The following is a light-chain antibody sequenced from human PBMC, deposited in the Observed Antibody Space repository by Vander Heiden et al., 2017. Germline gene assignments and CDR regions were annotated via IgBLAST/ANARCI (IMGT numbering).Light chain of an antibody. CDR1: SSNIGAGYD. V-gene: IGLV1-40*01. CDR2: GNS. CDR3: QSYDSSRSGPVV. Sequence: QSVLTQPPSVSGAPGQSVTISCTGSSSNIGAGYDVHWYQQLPGTAPKLLIYGNSNRPSGGPDRFSGSKSGTSAALAITGLQAEDEADYYCQSYDSSRSGPVVFGGGTKLTVL. J-gene: IGLJ2*01.